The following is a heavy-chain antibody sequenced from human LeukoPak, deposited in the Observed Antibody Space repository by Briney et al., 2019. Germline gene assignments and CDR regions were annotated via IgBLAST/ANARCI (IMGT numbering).Heavy chain of an antibody. J-gene: IGHJ5*02. V-gene: IGHV1-8*01. CDR3: ARMDYTSASPDNWFDP. CDR2: MNPDSGNT. Sequence: ASVKVSCKASGYAFTSHDINWVRQAPGQGLEWMGWMNPDSGNTGYAQTFQGRLIMTRNTSISTAYMELSSLRSEDTAVYFCARMDYTSASPDNWFDPWGQGTLVAVSS. CDR1: GYAFTSHD. D-gene: IGHD3-10*01.